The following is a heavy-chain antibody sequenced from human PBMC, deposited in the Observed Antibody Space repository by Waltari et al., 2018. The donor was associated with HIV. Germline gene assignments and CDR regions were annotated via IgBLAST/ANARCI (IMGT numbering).Heavy chain of an antibody. V-gene: IGHV4-38-2*01. D-gene: IGHD2-15*01. Sequence: QVQLQESGPGLVKPSETLSLTCAVSGYPIRSGYSWGWSRQPPGKGLEWIGSSHHSGSTYYNPSLKSRVTLSVDTSKNHFSLKLNSVTAADKAVYYCAGEVGYCSGGTCYSGWFDPWGQGTLVTVSS. CDR2: SHHSGST. J-gene: IGHJ5*02. CDR1: GYPIRSGYS. CDR3: AGEVGYCSGGTCYSGWFDP.